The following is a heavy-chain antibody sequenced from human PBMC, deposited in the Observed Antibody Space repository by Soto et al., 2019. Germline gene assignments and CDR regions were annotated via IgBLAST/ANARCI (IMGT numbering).Heavy chain of an antibody. CDR1: GYTFTNYG. CDR3: AREGQAPYYYYGMDV. J-gene: IGHJ6*02. Sequence: QGQVVQSGDEVKKPGASVKVSCKASGYTFTNYGFSWVRQAPGQGREWMGRISGYNGNKKYAEKFKGRVTMTTDTSTSTAHMELRSLRSDDTAVYYCAREGQAPYYYYGMDVWGQGTGVTVSS. V-gene: IGHV1-18*01. CDR2: ISGYNGNK.